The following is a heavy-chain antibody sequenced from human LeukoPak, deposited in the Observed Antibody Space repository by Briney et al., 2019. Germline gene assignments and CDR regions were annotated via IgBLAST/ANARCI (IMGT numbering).Heavy chain of an antibody. CDR2: VYHSGST. V-gene: IGHV4-4*02. Sequence: SGTLSLTCGVSGGSITSSNWWTWVRQPPGMGLEWIGEVYHSGSTYYNPSLKSRVTISVDKSKNRFSLRLSSVTAADTAVYYCARELTYADYWGQGTLVTVSS. CDR3: ARELTYADY. J-gene: IGHJ4*02. D-gene: IGHD4/OR15-4a*01. CDR1: GGSITSSNW.